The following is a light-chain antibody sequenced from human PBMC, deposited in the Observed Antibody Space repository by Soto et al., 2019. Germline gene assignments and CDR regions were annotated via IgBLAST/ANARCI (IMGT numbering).Light chain of an antibody. CDR2: GAS. CDR3: QQCGSSPIT. CDR1: QSVSSSY. Sequence: EIVLTQSPGTLSLSPGARATLSCRASQSVSSSYLAWYQQKPGQAPRLLIYGASSRATGIPDRFSGSGSGTDFTLTITRLEPEDFAVYYCQQCGSSPITFGQGTRLEIK. J-gene: IGKJ5*01. V-gene: IGKV3-20*01.